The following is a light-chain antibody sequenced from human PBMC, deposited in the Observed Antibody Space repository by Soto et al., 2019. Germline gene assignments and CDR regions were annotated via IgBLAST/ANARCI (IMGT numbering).Light chain of an antibody. CDR2: DAS. Sequence: EVVLTQSPATLSLSPGERAILSCRASQSVNSYLAWYQQKPGQAPRLLIYDASIRATGVPARFSGSGSGTDFTLTISSLEPEDFAVYYCQQRNNWPPSTFGQGTKLEIK. J-gene: IGKJ2*01. CDR1: QSVNSY. CDR3: QQRNNWPPST. V-gene: IGKV3-11*01.